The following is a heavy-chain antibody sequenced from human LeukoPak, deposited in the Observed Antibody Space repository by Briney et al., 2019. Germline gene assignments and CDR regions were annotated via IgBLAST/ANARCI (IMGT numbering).Heavy chain of an antibody. CDR1: GFTFSSYA. D-gene: IGHD5-18*01. CDR3: AKAGGYSYGYGAFDI. V-gene: IGHV3-23*01. CDR2: ISGSGGST. Sequence: GGSLRLSCAASGFTFSSYAMSWVRQAPGRGLEWVSAISGSGGSTYYADSVKGRFTISRDNSKNTLYLQMNSLRAEDTAVYYCAKAGGYSYGYGAFDIWGQGTMVTVSS. J-gene: IGHJ3*02.